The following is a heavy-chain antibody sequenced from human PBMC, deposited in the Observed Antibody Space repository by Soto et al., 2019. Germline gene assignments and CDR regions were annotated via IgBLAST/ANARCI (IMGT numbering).Heavy chain of an antibody. CDR2: IKQDGSEK. Sequence: EVQLVESGGGLVQPGGSLRLSCAASGFTFTNYWMNWVRQAPGRGLEWVAKIKQDGSEKYYVDSVKGRFTISRDNAKNSLYLQMNSLRAEDTAVYYCARDRKYSSSSPYYYYYGMDVWGQGTTVTVSS. V-gene: IGHV3-7*01. CDR3: ARDRKYSSSSPYYYYYGMDV. J-gene: IGHJ6*02. D-gene: IGHD6-6*01. CDR1: GFTFTNYW.